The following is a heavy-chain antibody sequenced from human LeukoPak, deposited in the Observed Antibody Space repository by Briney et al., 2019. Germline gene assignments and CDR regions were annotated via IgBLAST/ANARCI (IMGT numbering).Heavy chain of an antibody. CDR1: GFTFSSYA. D-gene: IGHD4-17*01. CDR3: ASTTVTTVGYYYYGMDV. CDR2: ISDSGGST. V-gene: IGHV3-23*01. Sequence: GGSLRLSCAASGFTFSSYAMSWVRQAPGEGLEWVSAISDSGGSTYYADSVKGRFTISRDNSMNTLYLQMNSLRAEDTAVYYCASTTVTTVGYYYYGMDVWGQGTTVTVSS. J-gene: IGHJ6*02.